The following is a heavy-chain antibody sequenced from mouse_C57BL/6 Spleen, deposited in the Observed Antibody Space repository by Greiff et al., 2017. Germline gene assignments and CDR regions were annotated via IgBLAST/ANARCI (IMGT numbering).Heavy chain of an antibody. CDR2: IYPSDSET. CDR3: ARSDGYEYYFDY. V-gene: IGHV1-61*01. Sequence: QVQLQQPGAELVRPGSSVKLPCKASGYTFTSYWMDWVKQRPGQGLEWIGNIYPSDSETHYNQKFKDKATLTVDKSSSTAYMQLSSLTSEDSAVYYCARSDGYEYYFDYWGQGTTLTVSS. J-gene: IGHJ2*01. CDR1: GYTFTSYW. D-gene: IGHD2-2*01.